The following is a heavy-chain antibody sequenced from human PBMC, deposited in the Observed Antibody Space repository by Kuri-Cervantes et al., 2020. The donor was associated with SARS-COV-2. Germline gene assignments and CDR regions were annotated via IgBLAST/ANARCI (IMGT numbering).Heavy chain of an antibody. D-gene: IGHD3-10*01. CDR1: GFTFSDYY. CDR3: AKFEGSGSWYGMDV. J-gene: IGHJ6*02. CDR2: ISSSSSYT. V-gene: IGHV3-11*06. Sequence: GESLKISCAASGFTFSDYYMSWIRQAPGKGLEWVSYISSSSSYTNYADSVKGRFTISRDNAKNSLYLQMNSLRAEDTALYYCAKFEGSGSWYGMDVWGQGTTVTVSS.